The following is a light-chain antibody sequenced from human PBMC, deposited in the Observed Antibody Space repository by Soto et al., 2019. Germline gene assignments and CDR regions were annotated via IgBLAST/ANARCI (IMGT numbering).Light chain of an antibody. Sequence: IQMTQSPSSLSASVGDRVIITCRASRAIRNDLGWYQQKPGKAPKLLIYTASTLQSGVPSRFSGSGSGADFTLTIRSLQPEDSATYYCLHDYSYPRTFGQGTKVDIK. CDR3: LHDYSYPRT. J-gene: IGKJ1*01. CDR2: TAS. CDR1: RAIRND. V-gene: IGKV1-6*01.